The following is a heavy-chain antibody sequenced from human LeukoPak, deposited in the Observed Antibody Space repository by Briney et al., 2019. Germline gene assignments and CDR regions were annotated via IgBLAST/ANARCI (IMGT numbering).Heavy chain of an antibody. CDR3: TTEFWGSYNF. J-gene: IGHJ4*02. Sequence: PGGSLRLSCTASGITFSDAWMSWVRQAPGKGLEWVGHIKSKTDGETTDYCAPVKGRFSISRDDSKNTLYLQMNSLKTEDTAVYYCTTEFWGSYNFWGQGTLVTVSS. V-gene: IGHV3-15*01. CDR1: GITFSDAW. D-gene: IGHD7-27*01. CDR2: IKSKTDGETT.